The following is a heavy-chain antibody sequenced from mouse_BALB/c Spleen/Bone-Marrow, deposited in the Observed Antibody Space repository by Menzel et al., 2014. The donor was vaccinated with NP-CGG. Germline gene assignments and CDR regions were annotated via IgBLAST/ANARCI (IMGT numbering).Heavy chain of an antibody. CDR2: INPNSRTI. CDR1: GFDFRRYW. CDR3: ARLGDRGWFAY. D-gene: IGHD3-3*01. J-gene: IGHJ3*01. V-gene: IGHV4-1*02. Sequence: EVKLMESGGGLVQPGGSLKLSCAASGFDFRRYWMSWVRQAPGKGLEWIGEINPNSRTINYTPSPKDKFIISRDNAKNTLYLQMSRVRSEDTALYYCARLGDRGWFAYWGQGTLVTVSA.